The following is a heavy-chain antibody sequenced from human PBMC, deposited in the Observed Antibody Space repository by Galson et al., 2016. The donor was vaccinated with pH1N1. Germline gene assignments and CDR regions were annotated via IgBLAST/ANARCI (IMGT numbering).Heavy chain of an antibody. J-gene: IGHJ3*02. CDR2: ISWNRGSI. D-gene: IGHD3-22*01. V-gene: IGHV3-9*01. CDR3: VKDRAYYYDRSGYDYAFDI. Sequence: SLRLSCAASGFTFEDFALFWVRQAPGKGLEWVSGISWNRGSIDYAESVKGRFTISRDNAKNSLYLQMNGLRAEDTAMYYCVKDRAYYYDRSGYDYAFDIWGQGTMVTVAS. CDR1: GFTFEDFA.